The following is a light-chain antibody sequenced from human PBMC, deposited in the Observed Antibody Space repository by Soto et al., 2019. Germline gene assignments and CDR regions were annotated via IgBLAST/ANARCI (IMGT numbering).Light chain of an antibody. Sequence: EIVLTQSPGTLSLSPGERATLSCRASQSVSSAYLAWYQHKPGQPPTLLIYAASSRVTGIPDRFSGSGSGTDFTLTISRLEPEAFAVYYCQQYGSSSTWTFGQGTKVEIK. J-gene: IGKJ1*01. CDR2: AAS. V-gene: IGKV3-20*01. CDR1: QSVSSAY. CDR3: QQYGSSSTWT.